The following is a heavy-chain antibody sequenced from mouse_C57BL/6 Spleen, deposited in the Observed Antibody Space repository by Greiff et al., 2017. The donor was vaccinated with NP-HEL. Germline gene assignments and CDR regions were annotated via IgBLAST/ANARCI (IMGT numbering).Heavy chain of an antibody. CDR2: IHPNSGST. CDR1: GYIFTSYW. CDR3: AREGDGYYDY. Sequence: VQLQQPGAELVKPGASVKLSCKASGYIFTSYWMHWVKQRPGQGLEWIGMIHPNSGSTNYNEKFKSKATLTVDKSSSTAYMQLSSLTSEDSAVYYCAREGDGYYDYWGQGTTLTVSS. D-gene: IGHD2-3*01. V-gene: IGHV1-64*01. J-gene: IGHJ2*01.